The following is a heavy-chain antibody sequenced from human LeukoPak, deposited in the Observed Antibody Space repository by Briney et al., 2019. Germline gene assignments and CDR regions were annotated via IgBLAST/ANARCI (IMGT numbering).Heavy chain of an antibody. CDR2: IKKDGTEK. Sequence: GGSLRLSCAASGFTFSSYAMSWVRQAPGEGVEWVANIKKDGTEKYYVDSVKGRFTISRDNSKNTLYLQMNSLRAEDTAVYYCARDPYGDYSGLVYYYYYMDVWGKGTTVTVSS. V-gene: IGHV3-7*01. D-gene: IGHD4-17*01. J-gene: IGHJ6*03. CDR1: GFTFSSYA. CDR3: ARDPYGDYSGLVYYYYYMDV.